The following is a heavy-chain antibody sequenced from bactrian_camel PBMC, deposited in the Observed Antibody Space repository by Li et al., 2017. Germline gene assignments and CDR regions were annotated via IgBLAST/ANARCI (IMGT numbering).Heavy chain of an antibody. J-gene: IGHJ4*01. V-gene: IGHV3S10*01. CDR1: GFRFNNYD. Sequence: DVQLVESGGGSVKTGETLRLSCAASGFRFNNYDMNWVRQAPGNECELVSSISSDGIYYSDSVKGRFTISRDDAKNTVYLQLNSLKTEDMGMYWCARSMWYDYWGQGTQVTV. D-gene: IGHD6*01. CDR3: ARSMWYDY. CDR2: ISSDGI.